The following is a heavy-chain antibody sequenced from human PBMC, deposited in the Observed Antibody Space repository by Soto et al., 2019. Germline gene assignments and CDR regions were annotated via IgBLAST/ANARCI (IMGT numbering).Heavy chain of an antibody. CDR3: ARDGMGYSYGPEY. J-gene: IGHJ4*02. D-gene: IGHD5-18*01. CDR1: GFTFSSYA. CDR2: ISGSGGST. Sequence: PGGSLRLSCAASGFTFSSYAMSWVRQAPGKGLEWVSAISGSGGSTYYADSVKGRFTISRDNSKNTLYLQMNSLRAEDTAVYYCARDGMGYSYGPEYWGQGTLVTVSS. V-gene: IGHV3-23*01.